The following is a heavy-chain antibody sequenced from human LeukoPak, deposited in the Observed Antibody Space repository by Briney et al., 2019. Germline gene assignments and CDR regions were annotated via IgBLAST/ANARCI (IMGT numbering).Heavy chain of an antibody. Sequence: PGGSLRLSFAASGFTFSSYWMSWVRQAPGKGLEWVANIKQDGSEKYYVDSVKGRFTISRDNAKNSLYLQMNSLRAEDTAVYYCAKDDRRKGHYGSGPFDYWGQGTLVTVSS. CDR1: GFTFSSYW. D-gene: IGHD3-10*01. CDR2: IKQDGSEK. V-gene: IGHV3-7*01. J-gene: IGHJ4*02. CDR3: AKDDRRKGHYGSGPFDY.